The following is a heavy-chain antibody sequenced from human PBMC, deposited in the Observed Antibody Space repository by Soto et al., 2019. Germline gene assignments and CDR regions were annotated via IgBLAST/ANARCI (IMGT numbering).Heavy chain of an antibody. Sequence: QVQLVQSGAEVKKPGSSVKVSCKASGGTFSSYAISWVRQAPGQGLEWMGGIIPIFGTANYAQKFQDRVTITADESTSTAYMELSSLRSEDTAVYYCARLGYDFWSGYYRSWFDPWGQGTLVTVSS. V-gene: IGHV1-69*01. CDR1: GGTFSSYA. D-gene: IGHD3-3*01. CDR2: IIPIFGTA. CDR3: ARLGYDFWSGYYRSWFDP. J-gene: IGHJ5*02.